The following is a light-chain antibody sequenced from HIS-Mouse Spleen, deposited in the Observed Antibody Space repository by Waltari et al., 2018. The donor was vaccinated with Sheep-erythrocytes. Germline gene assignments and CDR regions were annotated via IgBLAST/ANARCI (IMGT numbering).Light chain of an antibody. V-gene: IGLV2-23*01. CDR3: CSYAGSSTPWV. CDR2: EGS. Sequence: QSALTQPASVSGSPGQSITISCTGTSSDVWSYKLVSVYQQHPGKAPKLMIYEGSKRPSGVSNRFSGSKSGNTASLTISGLQAEDEADYYCCSYAGSSTPWVFGGGTKLTVL. CDR1: SSDVWSYKL. J-gene: IGLJ3*02.